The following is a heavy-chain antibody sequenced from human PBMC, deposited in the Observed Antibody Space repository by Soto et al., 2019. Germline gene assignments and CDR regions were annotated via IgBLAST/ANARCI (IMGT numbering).Heavy chain of an antibody. D-gene: IGHD4-4*01. Sequence: VQLVQSGAEVKKPGSSVKLSCKASGGTFNRYTISWVRQAPGQGLEWMGGIIPIFGTAHYAQKFQGRVAIIADDSTRAAYLGLRSLRSEDTDVYYYALWGCRDGNYSNYNCYGMDVWGQWSTDTVCS. V-gene: IGHV1-69*01. CDR1: GGTFNRYT. CDR2: IIPIFGTA. J-gene: IGHJ6*02. CDR3: ALWGCRDGNYSNYNCYGMDV.